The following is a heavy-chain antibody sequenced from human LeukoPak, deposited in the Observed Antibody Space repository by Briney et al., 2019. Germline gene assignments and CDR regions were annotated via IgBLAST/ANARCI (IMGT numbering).Heavy chain of an antibody. J-gene: IGHJ4*02. Sequence: GGPLRLSCAASGFTFSNAWMSWVRQAPGKGLEWVGRIKSKTDGGTTDYAAPVKGRFTISRDDSKNTLYLQMNSLKTEDTAVYYCTTVREFWSGLFDYWGQGTLVTVSS. V-gene: IGHV3-15*01. CDR3: TTVREFWSGLFDY. CDR2: IKSKTDGGTT. CDR1: GFTFSNAW. D-gene: IGHD3-3*01.